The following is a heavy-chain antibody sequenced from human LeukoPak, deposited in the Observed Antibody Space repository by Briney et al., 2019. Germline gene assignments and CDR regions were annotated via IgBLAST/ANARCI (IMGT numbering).Heavy chain of an antibody. CDR1: GFTFDDYA. CDR2: ISWDGGST. V-gene: IGHV3-43D*03. J-gene: IGHJ3*02. D-gene: IGHD5-18*01. CDR3: AKDWGYSYGSAAFDI. Sequence: GGSLRLSCAASGFTFDDYAMHWVRQAPGKGLEWVSLISWDGGSTYYADSVKGRFTISRDNSKNSLYLQMNSLRAEDTALYYCAKDWGYSYGSAAFDIWGQGTMVTVSS.